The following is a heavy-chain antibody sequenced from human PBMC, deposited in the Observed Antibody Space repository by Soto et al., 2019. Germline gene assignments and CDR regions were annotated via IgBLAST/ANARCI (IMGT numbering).Heavy chain of an antibody. D-gene: IGHD2-21*02. CDR1: GGSFSGYY. V-gene: IGHV4-34*01. J-gene: IGHJ6*02. Sequence: PSETLSLTCAVYGGSFSGYYWSWIRQPPGKGLEWIGEINDSGITNYNPSLKSRVTISVDTSKNQFSLKLSSVKAADTAVYYCARDGDGRMTKNPYYYNGMDVWGAGTTLPV. CDR3: ARDGDGRMTKNPYYYNGMDV. CDR2: INDSGIT.